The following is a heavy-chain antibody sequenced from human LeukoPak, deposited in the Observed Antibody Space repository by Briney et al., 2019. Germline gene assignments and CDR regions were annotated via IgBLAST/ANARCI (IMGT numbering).Heavy chain of an antibody. CDR1: GFTFSTYS. Sequence: PGGSLRLSCAGSGFTFSTYSMNWVRQAPGKGLEWVSSITSSNNYIYYADSMKGRFTISRDNAQNSLYLQMNSLRAEDTAVYYCVRDRGSYRPIDYWGQGTLVTVSS. V-gene: IGHV3-21*04. CDR2: ITSSNNYI. J-gene: IGHJ4*02. D-gene: IGHD1-26*01. CDR3: VRDRGSYRPIDY.